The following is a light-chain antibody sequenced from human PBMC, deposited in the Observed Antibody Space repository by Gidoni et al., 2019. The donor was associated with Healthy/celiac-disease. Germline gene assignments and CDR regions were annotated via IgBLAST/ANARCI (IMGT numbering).Light chain of an antibody. CDR3: QQSYSTPA. Sequence: DIQMTQSPSSLSASVGDRVTITCRASQSISSYLNWYQQKPGKAPKLLIDAASSLQSGVPSRFSGSGSGTDFTLTINSLQPEDFATYYCQQSYSTPAFGQGTKVEIK. V-gene: IGKV1-39*01. J-gene: IGKJ1*01. CDR1: QSISSY. CDR2: AAS.